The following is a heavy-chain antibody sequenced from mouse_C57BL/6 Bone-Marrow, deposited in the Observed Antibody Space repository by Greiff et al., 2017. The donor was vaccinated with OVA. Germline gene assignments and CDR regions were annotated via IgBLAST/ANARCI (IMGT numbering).Heavy chain of an antibody. D-gene: IGHD1-1*01. CDR1: GYTFTSYW. CDR2: IDPSDSYT. Sequence: QVQLQQPGAELVKPGASVKLSCKASGYTFTSYWMQWVKQRPGQGLEWIGEIDPSDSYTNYNQKFKGKATLTVDTSSSTAYMQRSSLTSEDSAVYYCARERMTVVAPYYAMDYWGQGTSVTVSS. CDR3: ARERMTVVAPYYAMDY. V-gene: IGHV1-50*01. J-gene: IGHJ4*01.